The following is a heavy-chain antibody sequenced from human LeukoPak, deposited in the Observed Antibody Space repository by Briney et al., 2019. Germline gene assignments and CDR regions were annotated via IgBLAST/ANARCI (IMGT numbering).Heavy chain of an antibody. CDR3: AKLTSLYSTQDS. CDR2: ISRGGSNT. V-gene: IGHV3-23*01. J-gene: IGHJ5*02. Sequence: HTGGSLRLSCAASGFIFSSYDMSWVRQAPGKGLEWVSSISRGGSNTYYADSMKGRFTISRDNSKSTLYLQMNGLRAEDAAVYYCAKLTSLYSTQDSWGQGTLVTVSS. CDR1: GFIFSSYD. D-gene: IGHD6-13*01.